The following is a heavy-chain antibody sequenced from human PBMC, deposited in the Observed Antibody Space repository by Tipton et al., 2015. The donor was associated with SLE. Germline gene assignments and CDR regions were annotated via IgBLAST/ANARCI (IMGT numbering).Heavy chain of an antibody. D-gene: IGHD6-13*01. Sequence: TLSLTCAVYGGSISSGGYSWSWIRQPPGKGLEWIGYIYHSGSTYYNPSLKSRVTISVDTSKNQFSLKLSSVTAADTAVYYCARTGYSSSWLYFQHWGQGTLVTVSS. J-gene: IGHJ1*01. V-gene: IGHV4-30-2*01. CDR2: IYHSGST. CDR1: GGSISSGGYS. CDR3: ARTGYSSSWLYFQH.